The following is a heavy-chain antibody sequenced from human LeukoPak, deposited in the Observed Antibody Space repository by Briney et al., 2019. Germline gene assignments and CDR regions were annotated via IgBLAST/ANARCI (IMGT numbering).Heavy chain of an antibody. Sequence: SETLSLTCTVSGASITTNYWSWIRQSPGKGLQWIGHIFYTGNTNHNPSLKSRVTISVDTSKNQISLNLTSVTAADTAIYYCARGSSTLLSWGQGTLVTVSS. CDR3: ARGSSTLLS. CDR1: GASITTNY. D-gene: IGHD2-2*01. V-gene: IGHV4-59*01. CDR2: IFYTGNT. J-gene: IGHJ4*02.